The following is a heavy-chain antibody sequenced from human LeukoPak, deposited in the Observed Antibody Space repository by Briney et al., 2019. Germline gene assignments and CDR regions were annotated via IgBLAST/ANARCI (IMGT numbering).Heavy chain of an antibody. CDR1: GGSFTDYY. Sequence: PSETLSLTCAVYGGSFTDYYWSWIRQAPGKGLEWLSYINIGGTNTHYADSVKGRFTISRDNAKKSLYLEMNNLRAEDTAVYYCATDGAGFDTWGQGVLVTVSS. CDR2: INIGGTNT. CDR3: ATDGAGFDT. V-gene: IGHV3-11*01. J-gene: IGHJ5*02.